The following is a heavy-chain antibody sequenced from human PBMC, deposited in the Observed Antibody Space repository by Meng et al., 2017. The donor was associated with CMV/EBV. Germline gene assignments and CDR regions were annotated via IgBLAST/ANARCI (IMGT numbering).Heavy chain of an antibody. D-gene: IGHD3-3*01. CDR2: MNPNSGNT. Sequence: FRNYAINGGRQATGQGLEWMGWMNPNSGNTGYAQKFQGRATMTRNTSISTAYMELSSLRSEDTAVYYCARGGSDYDFWSGYSYWFDPWGQGTLVTVSS. J-gene: IGHJ5*02. CDR1: FRNYA. V-gene: IGHV1-8*01. CDR3: ARGGSDYDFWSGYSYWFDP.